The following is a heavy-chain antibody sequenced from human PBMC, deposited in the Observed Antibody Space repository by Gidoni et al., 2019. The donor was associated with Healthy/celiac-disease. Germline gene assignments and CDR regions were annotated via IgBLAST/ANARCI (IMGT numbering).Heavy chain of an antibody. CDR1: GYTFTSYG. V-gene: IGHV1-18*01. CDR3: ARDRRDYYDSSGYYTDAFDI. CDR2: ISAYNGNT. J-gene: IGHJ3*02. D-gene: IGHD3-22*01. Sequence: QVQLVQSGAEVKKPGASVKVSCKASGYTFTSYGISWVRQAPGQGLEWMGWISAYNGNTNYAQKLQGRVTMTTDTSTSTAYMELRSLRSDDTAVYYCARDRRDYYDSSGYYTDAFDIWGQGTMVTVSS.